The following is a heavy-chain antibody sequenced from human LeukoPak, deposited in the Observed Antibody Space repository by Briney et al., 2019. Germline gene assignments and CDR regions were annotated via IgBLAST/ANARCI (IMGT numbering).Heavy chain of an antibody. J-gene: IGHJ4*02. D-gene: IGHD4-23*01. V-gene: IGHV3-23*01. CDR1: GFTFSSYA. CDR2: ISGSGGNT. Sequence: GGSLRLSCAASGFTFSSYAMSWVRQAPGKGLDWASAISGSGGNTYYADSVKGRFTISRDNSENTLYLQMNSLRAEDTAVYYCAKDQYGGNPQYYFDYWGQGTLVTVSS. CDR3: AKDQYGGNPQYYFDY.